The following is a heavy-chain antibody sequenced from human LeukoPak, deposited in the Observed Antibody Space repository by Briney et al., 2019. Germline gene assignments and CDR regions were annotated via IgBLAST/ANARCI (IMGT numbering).Heavy chain of an antibody. CDR3: ARFYCSGGSCYSFSDAFDI. V-gene: IGHV3-7*01. CDR2: IKQGGSEK. CDR1: GFTFSSYG. Sequence: GGSLRLSCAASGFTFSSYGMHWVRQAPGKGLEWVANIKQGGSEKYHVDSVKGRFTISRDNAQNSLYLQMNSLRAEDTAVYYCARFYCSGGSCYSFSDAFDIWGQGTMVTVSS. J-gene: IGHJ3*02. D-gene: IGHD2-15*01.